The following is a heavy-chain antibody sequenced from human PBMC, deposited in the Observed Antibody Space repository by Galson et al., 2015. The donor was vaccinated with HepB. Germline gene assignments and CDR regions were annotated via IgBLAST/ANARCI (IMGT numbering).Heavy chain of an antibody. Sequence: SLRLSCAASGFTFSSYGMHWVRQAPGKGLEWVAVISCDGSNKYYADSVKGRFTISRDNSKNTLYLQMNSLRAEDTAVYYCAKVARGTVFWSGYYYSSYVMVVCGHRTTVAVSS. CDR1: GFTFSSYG. CDR3: AKVARGTVFWSGYYYSSYVMVV. CDR2: ISCDGSNK. D-gene: IGHD3-3*01. V-gene: IGHV3-30*18. J-gene: IGHJ6*02.